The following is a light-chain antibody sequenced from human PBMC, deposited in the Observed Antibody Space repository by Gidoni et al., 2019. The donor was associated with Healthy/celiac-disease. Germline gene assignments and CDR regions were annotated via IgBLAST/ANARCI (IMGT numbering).Light chain of an antibody. Sequence: IQMTQSPSSLSASVGDRVTITCRASQTISSYLNWYQQKPGKAPKLLIYAASSLQSGVPSRFSGSGSGTDFTLTISSLQPEDFATYYCQQSYRTHRTFGQGTKVEIK. CDR2: AAS. V-gene: IGKV1-39*01. J-gene: IGKJ1*01. CDR1: QTISSY. CDR3: QQSYRTHRT.